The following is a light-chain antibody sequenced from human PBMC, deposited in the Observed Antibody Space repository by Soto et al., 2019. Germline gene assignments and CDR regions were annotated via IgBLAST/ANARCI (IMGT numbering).Light chain of an antibody. J-gene: IGKJ5*01. Sequence: VLTPSPANLSLSPWERATLYCRASQDININLAWYQQKAGQAPRLLIYSASTRAAGIPARFSGTGSETDFTLTIDSLQSEDFAVYYCQQYDNWPPYTFGQGTRLEIK. V-gene: IGKV3-15*01. CDR1: QDININ. CDR3: QQYDNWPPYT. CDR2: SAS.